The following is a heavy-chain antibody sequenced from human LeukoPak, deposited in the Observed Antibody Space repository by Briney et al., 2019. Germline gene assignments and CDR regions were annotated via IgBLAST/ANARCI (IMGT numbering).Heavy chain of an antibody. J-gene: IGHJ5*02. D-gene: IGHD5-18*01. CDR2: IYHSGST. CDR1: GYSISSGYY. Sequence: SETLSLTCTVSGYSISSGYYWGWIRQPPGKGLEWIGSIYHSGSTYYNPSLKSRVTISVDTSKNQFSLKLSSVTPEDTAVYYCAGQLWFRDWFDPWGQGTLVTVSS. CDR3: AGQLWFRDWFDP. V-gene: IGHV4-38-2*02.